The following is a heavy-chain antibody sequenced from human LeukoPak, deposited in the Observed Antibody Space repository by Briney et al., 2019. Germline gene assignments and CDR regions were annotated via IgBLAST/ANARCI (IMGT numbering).Heavy chain of an antibody. Sequence: GGSLRLSCAASGFTFSSYGMHWVRQAPGKGLEWVAVISYDGSNKYYADSVKGRFTISRDNSKNTLYLQMNSLRAEDTAVYYCAKEYSSGWYYHYYYMDVWGKGATVTISS. V-gene: IGHV3-30*18. CDR3: AKEYSSGWYYHYYYMDV. CDR2: ISYDGSNK. CDR1: GFTFSSYG. D-gene: IGHD6-19*01. J-gene: IGHJ6*03.